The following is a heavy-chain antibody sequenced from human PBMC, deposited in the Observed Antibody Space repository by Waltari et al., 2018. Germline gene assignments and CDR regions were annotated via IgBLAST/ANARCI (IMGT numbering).Heavy chain of an antibody. J-gene: IGHJ4*02. V-gene: IGHV4-59*01. D-gene: IGHD3-9*01. Sequence: QVQLQESGPGLVKPSETLSLTCTVSGASISSYYWSWIRQTQGKGLEWIGYINYSGRTNYNPSLKSRVTISVDTSKNQFSLKLSSVTAADTAVYYCARFNGIPYYAILTVPGGFDYWGQGTLVTVSS. CDR2: INYSGRT. CDR1: GASISSYY. CDR3: ARFNGIPYYAILTVPGGFDY.